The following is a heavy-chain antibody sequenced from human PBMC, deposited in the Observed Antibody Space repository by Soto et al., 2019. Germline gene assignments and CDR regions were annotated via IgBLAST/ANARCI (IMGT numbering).Heavy chain of an antibody. D-gene: IGHD2-15*01. J-gene: IGHJ5*02. CDR2: INPSGGST. CDR1: GYTFTSYY. CDR3: ARGRLVVGNWFDP. V-gene: IGHV1-46*01. Sequence: QVQLVQSGAEVKKPGASVKVSCKASGYTFTSYYMHWVRQAPGQGLEWMGIINPSGGSTSYAQKFQGRVXXTXYXSTSTVYMELSSLGSEDTAVYYCARGRLVVGNWFDPWGQGTLVTVSS.